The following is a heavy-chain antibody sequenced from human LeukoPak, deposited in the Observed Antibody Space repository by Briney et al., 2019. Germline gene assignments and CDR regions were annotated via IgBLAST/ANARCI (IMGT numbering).Heavy chain of an antibody. J-gene: IGHJ4*02. CDR3: ARVAVTSIDY. V-gene: IGHV4-30-4*01. CDR1: GGSVSSGSYY. Sequence: SETLSLTCTVSGGSVSSGSYYWSWIRQPPGKGLEWIGYIYYSGSTYYNPSLKSRVTISVDTSKNQFSLKLSSVTAADTAVYYCARVAVTSIDYWGQGTLVTVSS. CDR2: IYYSGST. D-gene: IGHD3-3*01.